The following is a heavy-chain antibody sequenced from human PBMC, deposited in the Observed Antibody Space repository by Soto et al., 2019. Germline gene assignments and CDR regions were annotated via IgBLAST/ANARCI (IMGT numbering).Heavy chain of an antibody. CDR1: GCPVKFDS. Sequence: PWGTLSLTCAASGCPVKFDSLHWGLQAPLQGTVWASGINTDETTHTYATSVKCRSNISRANAKNTLYLSVNSLRDEDTAVYYCARDLRNRVQGLSLPDDPYNSLDTWGQGTLVTVSS. CDR2: INTDETTH. CDR3: ARDLRNRVQGLSLPDDPYNSLDT. D-gene: IGHD3-10*01. J-gene: IGHJ5*02. V-gene: IGHV3-74*03.